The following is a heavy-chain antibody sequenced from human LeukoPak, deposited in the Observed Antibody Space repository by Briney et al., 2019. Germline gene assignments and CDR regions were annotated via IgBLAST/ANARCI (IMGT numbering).Heavy chain of an antibody. V-gene: IGHV3-21*01. D-gene: IGHD5-12*01. CDR2: ISTTSRYT. CDR1: EXTFSAYN. J-gene: IGHJ2*01. Sequence: GGSLTLSCAASEXTFSAYNMNWVRQAPGRGLEWVSSISTTSRYTNYADSVRGRFTISRDNAKNSLYLQMNSLRAEDTAVYYCAKDHQVATIANWYFDLWGRGTLVTVSS. CDR3: AKDHQVATIANWYFDL.